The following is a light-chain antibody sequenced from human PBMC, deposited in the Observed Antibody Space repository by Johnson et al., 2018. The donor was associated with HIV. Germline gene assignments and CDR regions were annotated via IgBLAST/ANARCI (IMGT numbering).Light chain of an antibody. CDR2: DNN. J-gene: IGLJ1*01. Sequence: QAVLTQPPSVSAAPGQKVTISCSGSSSNIGNNYVSWYQQVPGTAPKLLIYDNNRRPSGVPDRFSGSKSGTSATLGITGLQTGDEADYFCGTWDNSLRTAFFGTGTRLTVL. CDR3: GTWDNSLRTAF. V-gene: IGLV1-51*01. CDR1: SSNIGNNY.